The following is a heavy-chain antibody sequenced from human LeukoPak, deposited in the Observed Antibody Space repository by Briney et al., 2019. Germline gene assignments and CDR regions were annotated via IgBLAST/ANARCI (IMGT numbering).Heavy chain of an antibody. Sequence: PGRSLRLSCAASGFTFDDYAMHWVRQAPGKGLEWVSGISWNSGSLGYLDSVKGRFTISRDNAKNSLYLQMNSLRAEDMALYYCAKGAAGSLPYSFDYWGQGTLVTVSS. J-gene: IGHJ4*02. CDR2: ISWNSGSL. CDR1: GFTFDDYA. CDR3: AKGAAGSLPYSFDY. V-gene: IGHV3-9*03. D-gene: IGHD6-25*01.